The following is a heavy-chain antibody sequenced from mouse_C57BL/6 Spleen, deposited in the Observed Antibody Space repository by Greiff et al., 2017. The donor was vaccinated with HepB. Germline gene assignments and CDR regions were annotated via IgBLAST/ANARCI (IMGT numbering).Heavy chain of an antibody. J-gene: IGHJ2*01. Sequence: EVKLMESGGGLVKPGGSLKLSCAASGFTFSSYAISWVRQTPEKRLEWVATISDGGSYTYYPDNVKGRFTISRDNAKNNLYLQMSHLKSEDTAMYYCARGRSLDYWGQGTTLTVSS. V-gene: IGHV5-4*03. CDR1: GFTFSSYA. CDR3: ARGRSLDY. CDR2: ISDGGSYT.